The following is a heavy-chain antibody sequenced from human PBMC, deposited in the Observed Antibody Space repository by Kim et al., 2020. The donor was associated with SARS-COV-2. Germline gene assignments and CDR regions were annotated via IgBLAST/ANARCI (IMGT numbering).Heavy chain of an antibody. D-gene: IGHD6-19*01. J-gene: IGHJ6*01. Sequence: SETLSLTCTVSGGSISSYYWSWIRQPPGKGLEWIGYIYYSGSTNYNPSLKSRVTISVDTSKNQFSLKLSSVTAADTAVYYCARGPGGPSCWCYYYCGMDV. CDR1: GGSISSYY. CDR2: IYYSGST. V-gene: IGHV4-59*01. CDR3: ARGPGGPSCWCYYYCGMDV.